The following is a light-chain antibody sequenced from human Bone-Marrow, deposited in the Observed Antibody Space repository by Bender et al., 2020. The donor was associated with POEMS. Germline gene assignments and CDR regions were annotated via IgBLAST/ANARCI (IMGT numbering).Light chain of an antibody. Sequence: NLLLTQPHSVSESPWKTVTISCTRNSGSIASKYVQWYQQRPGSAPTTVIFEDKQRPSGVPDRFSGSVDSSSNSASLTISGLMTEDEADYYCQSYAGDNHWVFGGGTKLTVL. V-gene: IGLV6-57*03. CDR2: EDK. J-gene: IGLJ3*02. CDR3: QSYAGDNHWV. CDR1: SGSIASKY.